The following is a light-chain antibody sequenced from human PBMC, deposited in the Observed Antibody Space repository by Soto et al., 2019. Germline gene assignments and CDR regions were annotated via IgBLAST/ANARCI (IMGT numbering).Light chain of an antibody. J-gene: IGLJ3*02. CDR1: SSDVGGYDY. Sequence: QSALTQPASVSGSPGQSITISCTGTSSDVGGYDYVFWYQQNPGKAPKLLISDVTDRASGVSHRFSGSKSGNTATLTISGLQAEDEADYYCSSGTNSVIHVVFRGGTKVTVL. V-gene: IGLV2-14*01. CDR2: DVT. CDR3: SSGTNSVIHVV.